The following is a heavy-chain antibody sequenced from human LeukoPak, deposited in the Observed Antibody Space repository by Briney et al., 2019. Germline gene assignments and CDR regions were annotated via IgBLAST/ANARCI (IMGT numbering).Heavy chain of an antibody. Sequence: ASVKVSCKASGYTFTGYYVHWVRQAPGQGLEWMGWINPNSGGTNYAQKFQGRVTMTRDTSISTAYMELSRLRSDDTAVYYCARDRVRRYYDSSGSHGGDYWGQGTLVTVSS. J-gene: IGHJ4*02. CDR3: ARDRVRRYYDSSGSHGGDY. CDR2: INPNSGGT. V-gene: IGHV1-2*02. D-gene: IGHD3-22*01. CDR1: GYTFTGYY.